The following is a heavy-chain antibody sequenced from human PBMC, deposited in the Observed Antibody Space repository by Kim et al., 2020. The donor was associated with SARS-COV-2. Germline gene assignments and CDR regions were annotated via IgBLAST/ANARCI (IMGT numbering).Heavy chain of an antibody. D-gene: IGHD6-6*01. V-gene: IGHV3-23*01. J-gene: IGHJ4*02. CDR1: GFTFSSYA. CDR3: AKGTGSGGSSSFHFDY. CDR2: ISGSGGST. Sequence: GGSLRLSCAASGFTFSSYAMSWVRQAPGKGLEWVSAISGSGGSTYYADSVKGRFTISRDNSKNTLYLQMNSLRAEDTAVYYCAKGTGSGGSSSFHFDYWGQGTLVTVSS.